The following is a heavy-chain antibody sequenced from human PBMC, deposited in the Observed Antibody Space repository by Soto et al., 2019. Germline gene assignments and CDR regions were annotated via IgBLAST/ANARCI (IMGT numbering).Heavy chain of an antibody. D-gene: IGHD3-10*01. CDR2: ISSSSSTI. Sequence: GGSLRLSCAASGFTFSSYSMNWVRQAPGKGLEWVSYISSSSSTIYYADSVKGRFTISRDNAKNSLYLQMNSLRAEDTAVYYCARDLMVRQITQTDWFDPWGQGTLVTVSS. V-gene: IGHV3-48*01. J-gene: IGHJ5*02. CDR1: GFTFSSYS. CDR3: ARDLMVRQITQTDWFDP.